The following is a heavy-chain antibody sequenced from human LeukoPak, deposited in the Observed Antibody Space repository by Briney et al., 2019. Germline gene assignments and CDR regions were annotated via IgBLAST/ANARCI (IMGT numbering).Heavy chain of an antibody. V-gene: IGHV1-46*01. CDR3: ARDPVVPAATGRYYYGMDV. Sequence: ASVKVSCKASGYTFTSYYMHWERQAPGQGLEWMGIINPSGGSTSYAQKFQCRVTMTRDTSTSTVYMELSSLRSEDTAVYYCARDPVVPAATGRYYYGMDVWGQGTTVTVSS. CDR1: GYTFTSYY. D-gene: IGHD2-2*01. CDR2: INPSGGST. J-gene: IGHJ6*02.